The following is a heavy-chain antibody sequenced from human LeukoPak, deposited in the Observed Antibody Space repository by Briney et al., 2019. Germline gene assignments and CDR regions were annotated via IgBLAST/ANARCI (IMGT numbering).Heavy chain of an antibody. CDR2: IWYDGSNK. Sequence: GGSLRLSCAASGFTFSGRVMHWVRPAPGKGLDWVAVIWYDGSNKYYGDAVKGRFTISRDNSKNTLYLQMNSLRAEDTAVYYCARVAPIYSSSLYYLDSWGQGTLVTVSS. D-gene: IGHD6-13*01. CDR1: GFTFSGRV. V-gene: IGHV3-33*01. J-gene: IGHJ4*02. CDR3: ARVAPIYSSSLYYLDS.